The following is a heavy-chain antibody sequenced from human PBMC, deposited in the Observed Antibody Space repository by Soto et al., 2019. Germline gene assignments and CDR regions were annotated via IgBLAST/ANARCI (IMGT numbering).Heavy chain of an antibody. J-gene: IGHJ4*02. CDR3: ARTYYYGSGSLYYFDY. D-gene: IGHD3-10*01. CDR1: GGSISSYY. CDR2: IYYSGST. V-gene: IGHV4-59*01. Sequence: PSETLSLTCTVSGGSISSYYWSWIRQPPGKGLEWIGYIYYSGSTNYNPSLKSRVTISVDTSKNQFSLKLSSVTAADTAVYYCARTYYYGSGSLYYFDYWGQGTLVTVSS.